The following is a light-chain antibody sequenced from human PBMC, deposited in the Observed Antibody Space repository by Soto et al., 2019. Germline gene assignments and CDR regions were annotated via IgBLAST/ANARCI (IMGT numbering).Light chain of an antibody. CDR1: SSNIGTNT. CDR2: SNN. Sequence: QSALTQPPSASGTPGQRVTIYCSGSSSNIGTNTVNWYQQLPGTAPKLLIYSNNQRPSGVPDRFSGSKSGTSASLAISGLQSEDEDDYYCAAWDDSLSGNVFGSGTKVTVL. J-gene: IGLJ1*01. V-gene: IGLV1-44*01. CDR3: AAWDDSLSGNV.